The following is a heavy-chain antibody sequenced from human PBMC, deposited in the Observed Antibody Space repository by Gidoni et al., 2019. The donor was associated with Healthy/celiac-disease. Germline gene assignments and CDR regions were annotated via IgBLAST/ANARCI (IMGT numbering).Heavy chain of an antibody. D-gene: IGHD3-22*01. CDR3: TRHRVRGGLSSGYYYGPTDTTGYGMDV. V-gene: IGHV3-73*01. J-gene: IGHJ6*02. CDR2: IRSKANGYAT. CDR1: GFTFSGSA. Sequence: EVQLVESGGGLVQPGGSLKLSCAASGFTFSGSAMHWVRQASGNGLEWVGRIRSKANGYATAYAASVKGRFTISRDDSKNTAYLQMNSLKTEDTAVYYCTRHRVRGGLSSGYYYGPTDTTGYGMDVWGQGTTVTVSS.